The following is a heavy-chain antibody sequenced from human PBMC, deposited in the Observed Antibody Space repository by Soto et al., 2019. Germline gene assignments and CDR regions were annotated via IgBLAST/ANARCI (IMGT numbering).Heavy chain of an antibody. CDR3: GKNPEEIVPGGADY. Sequence: EVQLLESGGSLVQPGGSLRLSCTASGFTSSVYGMTWVRQGPGKGLEWVSFITANGGTAYYADSVEGRFTISRDNSKNTLYLQMTSLRVEDTAVYYCGKNPEEIVPGGADYWGQGTLVTVSS. J-gene: IGHJ4*02. CDR1: GFTSSVYG. D-gene: IGHD2-15*01. CDR2: ITANGGTA. V-gene: IGHV3-23*01.